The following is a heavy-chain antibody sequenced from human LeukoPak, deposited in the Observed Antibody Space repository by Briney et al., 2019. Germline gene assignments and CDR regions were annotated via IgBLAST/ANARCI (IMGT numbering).Heavy chain of an antibody. D-gene: IGHD1-26*01. CDR3: AKGGDDDSYYYFGY. J-gene: IGHJ4*02. V-gene: IGHV3-23*01. CDR2: ISGRGAST. Sequence: PGGSLRLSCAASGFTFSSYAMSWVRQAPGKGLEWVSAISGRGASTYYADSVKGRFTISRDNSKNTLYLQMNSLRAEDTAVYYCAKGGDDDSYYYFGYWGQGTLVTVSS. CDR1: GFTFSSYA.